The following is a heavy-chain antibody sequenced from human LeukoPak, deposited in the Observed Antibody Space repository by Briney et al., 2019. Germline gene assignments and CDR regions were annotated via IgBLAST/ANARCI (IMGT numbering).Heavy chain of an antibody. CDR1: GYTFTSYD. CDR3: AREGQQLTNNWFDP. D-gene: IGHD6-13*01. CDR2: INPNSGNT. Sequence: ASVKVSCKASGYTFTSYDINWVRQATGQGLEWMGWINPNSGNTGYAQKFQGRVTITRNTSISTAYMELSSLRSEDTAVYYCAREGQQLTNNWFDPWGQGTLVTVSS. V-gene: IGHV1-8*03. J-gene: IGHJ5*02.